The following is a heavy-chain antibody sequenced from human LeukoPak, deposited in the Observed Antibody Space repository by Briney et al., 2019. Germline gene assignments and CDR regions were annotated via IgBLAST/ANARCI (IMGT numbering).Heavy chain of an antibody. CDR3: AQDRFCSSDSCSFGTTWFDP. V-gene: IGHV3-30*02. CDR2: IRYDGSDP. D-gene: IGHD2-2*01. Sequence: PGGSLRLACSTSGFFFSDYGIHSVRQAPGKGLEWVAFIRYDGSDPNYPDSVKGRFTISRDNSKNMVQLQMNSLRVEDTAVYYCAQDRFCSSDSCSFGTTWFDPWGQGTLVTVSS. CDR1: GFFFSDYG. J-gene: IGHJ5*02.